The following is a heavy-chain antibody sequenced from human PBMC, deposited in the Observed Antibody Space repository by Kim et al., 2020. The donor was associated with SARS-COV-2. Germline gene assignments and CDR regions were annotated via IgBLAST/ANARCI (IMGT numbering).Heavy chain of an antibody. Sequence: SETLSLTCAVYGGSFSGYYWSWIRQPPGKGLEWIGEINHSGSTNYNPSLKSRVTISVDTSKNQFSLKLSSVTAADTAVYYCARGPTVTTCGFDYWGQGTLVTVSS. J-gene: IGHJ4*02. CDR1: GGSFSGYY. CDR3: ARGPTVTTCGFDY. V-gene: IGHV4-34*01. D-gene: IGHD4-17*01. CDR2: INHSGST.